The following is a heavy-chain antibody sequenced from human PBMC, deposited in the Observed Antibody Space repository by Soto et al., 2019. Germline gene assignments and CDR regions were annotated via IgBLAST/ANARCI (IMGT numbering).Heavy chain of an antibody. CDR3: ARDKDDFWSGFYYYYGMDV. CDR1: GFTFSSYG. Sequence: QVQLVESGGGVVQPGRSLRLSCAASGFTFSSYGMHWVRQAPGKGLEWVAVIWYDGSNKYYADSVKGRFTISRDNSKNPLYLQMNSLRAEDTAVYYCARDKDDFWSGFYYYYGMDVWGQGTTVTVSS. J-gene: IGHJ6*02. V-gene: IGHV3-33*01. CDR2: IWYDGSNK. D-gene: IGHD3-3*01.